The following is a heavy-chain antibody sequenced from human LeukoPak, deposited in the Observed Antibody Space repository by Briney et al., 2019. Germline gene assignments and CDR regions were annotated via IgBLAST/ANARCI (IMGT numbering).Heavy chain of an antibody. Sequence: GASVKVSCKASGGTFSSYAISWVRQAPGQGLEWMGRIIPILGIANYAQKFQGRVTITADKSTSTAYMELSSLRSEDTAVYYCARVGGGTYYYDSSGYWFDYWGQGTLVTVSS. CDR2: IIPILGIA. CDR1: GGTFSSYA. CDR3: ARVGGGTYYYDSSGYWFDY. J-gene: IGHJ4*02. V-gene: IGHV1-69*04. D-gene: IGHD3-22*01.